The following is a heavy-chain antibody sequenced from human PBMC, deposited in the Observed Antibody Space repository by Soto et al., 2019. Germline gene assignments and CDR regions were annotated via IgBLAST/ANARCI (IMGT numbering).Heavy chain of an antibody. D-gene: IGHD6-6*01. V-gene: IGHV3-48*02. CDR1: GFTFSSYG. J-gene: IGHJ4*02. CDR3: ARGGAARPDY. CDR2: ISSGRPTI. Sequence: EVQLVESGGGLVQPGGSVRLSCAASGFTFSSYGMNWVRQAPGKGLAWVSYISSGRPTIQYADSVKGRFTISRDNAKNSLYLQMNSLRDEDTAVYYCARGGAARPDYWGQGTLVTVSS.